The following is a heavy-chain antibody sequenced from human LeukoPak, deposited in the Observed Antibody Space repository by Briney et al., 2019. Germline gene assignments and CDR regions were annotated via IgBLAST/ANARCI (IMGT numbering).Heavy chain of an antibody. D-gene: IGHD1-26*01. J-gene: IGHJ4*02. V-gene: IGHV3-21*01. CDR2: ISSSGSYI. Sequence: GGSLRLSCVASGLTFSSSWMTWVRQAPGKGLEWVSSISSSGSYIYYADSVKGRFTISRDYAKNSLYLQMNSLITEDTAMYYCAREGSGTYYFIYWGQGTLVTVSS. CDR1: GLTFSSSW. CDR3: AREGSGTYYFIY.